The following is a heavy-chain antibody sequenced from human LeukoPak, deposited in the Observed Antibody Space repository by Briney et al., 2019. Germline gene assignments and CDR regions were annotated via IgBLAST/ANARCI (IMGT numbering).Heavy chain of an antibody. V-gene: IGHV4-30-2*01. D-gene: IGHD6-13*01. J-gene: IGHJ4*02. CDR2: IYHGGST. CDR1: GGSISSGGYS. Sequence: SETLSLTCAVSGGSISSGGYSWSWIRQPPGKGLEWIGYIYHGGSTYYNPSLKSRVTISVDRSKNQFSLKLSSVTAADTAVYYCARAGSPPHKVFDYWGQGTLVTVSS. CDR3: ARAGSPPHKVFDY.